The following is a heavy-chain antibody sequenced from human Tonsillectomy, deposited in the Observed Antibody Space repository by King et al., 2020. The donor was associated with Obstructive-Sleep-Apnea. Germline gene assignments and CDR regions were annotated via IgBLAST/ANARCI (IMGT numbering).Heavy chain of an antibody. J-gene: IGHJ4*02. CDR3: ARAQPYCSGCGCSLFDY. CDR1: GFTFSSFA. CDR2: ISYDGYNK. V-gene: IGHV3-30-3*01. D-gene: IGHD2-15*01. Sequence: VQLVESGGGVVQPGRSLRLSCAASGFTFSSFAVHCVRRAPGKGLEWVAVISYDGYNKYYADSVKGRLTISRDTSKNTLYLQMNSLRAEDTALYYCARAQPYCSGCGCSLFDYWGQGTLVTVSS.